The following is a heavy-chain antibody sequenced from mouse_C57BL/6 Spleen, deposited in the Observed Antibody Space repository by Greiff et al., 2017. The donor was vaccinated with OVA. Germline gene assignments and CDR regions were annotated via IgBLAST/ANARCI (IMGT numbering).Heavy chain of an antibody. Sequence: VQLKESGPGLVKPSQSLSLTCSVTGYSITRGYYWNWIRQFPGNKLEWMGYISYDGSNNYNPSLKNRISITRDTSKNQFCLKLNSVTTEDTATYYCARGTGPFAYWGQGTLVTVSA. J-gene: IGHJ3*01. CDR3: ARGTGPFAY. CDR2: ISYDGSN. CDR1: GYSITRGYY. V-gene: IGHV3-6*01. D-gene: IGHD4-1*01.